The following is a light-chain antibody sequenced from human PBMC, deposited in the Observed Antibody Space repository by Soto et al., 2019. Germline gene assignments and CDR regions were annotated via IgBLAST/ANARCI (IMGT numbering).Light chain of an antibody. CDR1: QSVNSN. V-gene: IGKV3-15*01. J-gene: IGKJ1*01. CDR2: GAS. Sequence: EIVMTQSPATLSVSPGERATLSCRASQSVNSNLAWHQQKPGQAPRLLIYGASTRATGIPARFSGSGSGTEFTLTISSLQSEDFAVYYCQQYNNFWTFGQGTKVDIK. CDR3: QQYNNFWT.